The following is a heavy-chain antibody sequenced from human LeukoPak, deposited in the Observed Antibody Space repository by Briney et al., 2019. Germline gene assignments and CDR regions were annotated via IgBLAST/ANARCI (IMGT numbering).Heavy chain of an antibody. CDR2: IIPIFGTA. V-gene: IGHV1-69*05. CDR1: ACTFSSYA. J-gene: IGHJ5*02. Sequence: SSVKVSRSASACTFSSYAYSLLRQAQGPGLEWMGSIIPIFGTANYAHKIQGRVTINTDESTSTAYMKLSRLRYKDTVVYYCAREDYYASRGYSPYNWFDPWGQGTLVTVSS. D-gene: IGHD3-22*01. CDR3: AREDYYASRGYSPYNWFDP.